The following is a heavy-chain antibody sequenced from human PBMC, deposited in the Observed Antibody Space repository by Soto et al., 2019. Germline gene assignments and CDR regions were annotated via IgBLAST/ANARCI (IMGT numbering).Heavy chain of an antibody. V-gene: IGHV3-7*01. CDR2: IKQDGSEK. J-gene: IGHJ4*02. CDR1: GFTFSSYW. Sequence: GGSLRLSCAASGFTFSSYWMSWVRQAPGKGLEWAANIKQDGSEKYYVDSVKGRFTISRDNAKNSLYLQMNSLRAEDTAVYYCARSPFSSIASLPDYWGQGTLVTSPQ. CDR3: ARSPFSSIASLPDY. D-gene: IGHD6-6*01.